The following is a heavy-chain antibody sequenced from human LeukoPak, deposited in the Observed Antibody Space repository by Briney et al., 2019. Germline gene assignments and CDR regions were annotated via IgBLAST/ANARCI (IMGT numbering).Heavy chain of an antibody. D-gene: IGHD1-26*01. J-gene: IGHJ4*02. Sequence: XMHWVRQAPGXGLEXMGIINPSGGSTSYAQKFQGRVTMTRDTSTSTVYMELSSLRSEDTAVYYCARGDIGSTPGYWGQGTLVTVSS. CDR2: INPSGGST. CDR3: ARGDIGSTPGY. V-gene: IGHV1-46*01. CDR1: X.